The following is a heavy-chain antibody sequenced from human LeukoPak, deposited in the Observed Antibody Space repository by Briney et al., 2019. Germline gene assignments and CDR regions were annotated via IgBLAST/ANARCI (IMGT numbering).Heavy chain of an antibody. CDR1: GFTVSSNY. D-gene: IGHD6-19*01. CDR3: ARVPYSSGWYFDY. Sequence: PGGSLRLSCAASGFTVSSNYMSWVRQVPGKGLEWVSVIYSGGSTYYADSVKGRFTIPRDNSKNTLYLQMNRLRGEDTAVYYCARVPYSSGWYFDYWGQGTLVTVSS. CDR2: IYSGGST. J-gene: IGHJ4*02. V-gene: IGHV3-53*01.